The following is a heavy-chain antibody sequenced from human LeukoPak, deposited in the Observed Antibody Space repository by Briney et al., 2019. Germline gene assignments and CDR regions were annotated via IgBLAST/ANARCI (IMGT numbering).Heavy chain of an antibody. CDR2: INPSGGST. CDR1: GYTFTSYY. D-gene: IGHD5-18*01. CDR3: ARDQGGFSHY. V-gene: IGHV1-46*01. J-gene: IGHJ4*02. Sequence: ASVKVSCKASGYTFTSYYMHWVRQAPGQGLEWMRIINPSGGSTTYAQKFQGRVSMTRDTSTSTVYMELSSLRSDDSAVYYCARDQGGFSHYWGQGTLVTVSS.